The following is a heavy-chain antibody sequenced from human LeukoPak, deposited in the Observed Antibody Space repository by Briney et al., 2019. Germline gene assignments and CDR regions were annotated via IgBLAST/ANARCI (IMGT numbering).Heavy chain of an antibody. D-gene: IGHD3-16*02. CDR1: GFTFSSYW. CDR2: IKQDGSEK. V-gene: IGHV3-7*03. Sequence: GGSLRLSCAASGFTFSSYWMSWVRQAPGKGLEWVANIKQDGSEKYYVDSVEGRFTISRDNAKNSLYLQMNSLRAEDTAVYYCARSSMITFGGVNVKAFDIWGQGTMVTVSS. J-gene: IGHJ3*02. CDR3: ARSSMITFGGVNVKAFDI.